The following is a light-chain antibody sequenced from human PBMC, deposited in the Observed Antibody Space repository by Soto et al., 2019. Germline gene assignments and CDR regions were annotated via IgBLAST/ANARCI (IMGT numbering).Light chain of an antibody. V-gene: IGLV2-14*03. Sequence: QSALTQPASVSGSPGQSITISCNEASSDVGDYNYVSWYQQHPGKAPKLMIYDVSYRPSGVSIRFSGSKSGSTASLTISGLQAEDEADYYCSSYTTTNAVLFGGGTKLTVL. CDR1: SSDVGDYNY. CDR2: DVS. CDR3: SSYTTTNAVL. J-gene: IGLJ2*01.